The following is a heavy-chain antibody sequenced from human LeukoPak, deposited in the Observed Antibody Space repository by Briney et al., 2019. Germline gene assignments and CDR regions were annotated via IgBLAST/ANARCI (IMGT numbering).Heavy chain of an antibody. CDR2: ISGDGGST. CDR3: AKDKGYFGSGSYYYYNYAMDV. J-gene: IGHJ6*02. CDR1: GFIFDDYA. D-gene: IGHD3-10*01. Sequence: GGSLRLSCAPSGFIFDDYAMHWVRQAPGKGLEWVSLISGDGGSTYYADSVQGRFTISRDNIKNSLYLQMNSLRTEDSALYYCAKDKGYFGSGSYYYYNYAMDVWGQGTTVTVSS. V-gene: IGHV3-43*02.